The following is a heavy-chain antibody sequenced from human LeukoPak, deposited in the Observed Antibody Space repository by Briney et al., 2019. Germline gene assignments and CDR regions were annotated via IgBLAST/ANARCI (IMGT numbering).Heavy chain of an antibody. D-gene: IGHD1-14*01. CDR1: GFTFSSYG. CDR2: ISYDGRNK. J-gene: IGHJ4*02. CDR3: AKDLRNIHYLDY. V-gene: IGHV3-30*18. Sequence: PGRSLRLSCAPSGFTFSSYGMHWVRQAPRKGLEWVAGISYDGRNKYYADSVKGRFTISRDNSKNTLYLQMNRLRAEDTAVYYCAKDLRNIHYLDYWGQGTLVTVSS.